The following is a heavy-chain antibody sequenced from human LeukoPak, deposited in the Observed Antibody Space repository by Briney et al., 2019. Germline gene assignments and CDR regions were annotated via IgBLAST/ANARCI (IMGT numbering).Heavy chain of an antibody. D-gene: IGHD3-10*01. CDR2: IIPILGIA. CDR3: AGGDGSGSTLYY. V-gene: IGHV1-69*04. Sequence: SVKVSCKASGGTFSSYAISWVRQAPGQGLEWMGRIIPILGIANYAQKFQGRVTITADKSASTAYMELSSLRSEDTAVYYCAGGDGSGSTLYYWGQGTLVTVSS. J-gene: IGHJ4*02. CDR1: GGTFSSYA.